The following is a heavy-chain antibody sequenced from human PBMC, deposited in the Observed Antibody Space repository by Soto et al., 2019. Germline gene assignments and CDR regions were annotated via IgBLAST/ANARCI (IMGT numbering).Heavy chain of an antibody. Sequence: QVQLVDSGGGVVQPGRSLRLSCAASGFIFNTYAMHWVRQAPGKGLEWVAVISYDGSSTYYADSVKGRFTISRDNSKNPLYLQMNSLRAEDTAVYYCASPGSGYDILTGQYFYYSPAVDVWGQGTTVTVSS. CDR3: ASPGSGYDILTGQYFYYSPAVDV. CDR1: GFIFNTYA. J-gene: IGHJ6*02. V-gene: IGHV3-30-3*01. CDR2: ISYDGSST. D-gene: IGHD3-9*01.